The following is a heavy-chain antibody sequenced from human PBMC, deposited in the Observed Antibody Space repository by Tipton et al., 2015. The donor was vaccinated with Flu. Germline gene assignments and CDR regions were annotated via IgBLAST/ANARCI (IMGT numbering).Heavy chain of an antibody. D-gene: IGHD3-9*01. CDR2: IYYSGTT. V-gene: IGHV4-39*07. J-gene: IGHJ5*02. CDR1: GGSISSYTYY. Sequence: TLSLTCTVSGGSISSYTYYWGWFRQSPGTGLEWIGSIYYSGTTYYNPSLKSRVTMSIDTSKTQFSLKVTSVTAADTAVYYCAKEGSYNILTNYYNKGVDPWGQGTLVIVSS. CDR3: AKEGSYNILTNYYNKGVDP.